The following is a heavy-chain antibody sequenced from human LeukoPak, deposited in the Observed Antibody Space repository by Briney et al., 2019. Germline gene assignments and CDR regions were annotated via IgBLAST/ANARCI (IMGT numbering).Heavy chain of an antibody. V-gene: IGHV1-2*02. CDR2: INPKSGGT. J-gene: IGHJ4*02. CDR1: GYTFTDYY. Sequence: ASVKVSCKASGYTFTDYYIHWVRQAPGQGLEWIGWINPKSGGTNYAQKFQGRVTMTRDTSINTAYMELSSLTSDDTAMYYCTRDSNNRPCDYWGQGTLVTASS. CDR3: TRDSNNRPCDY. D-gene: IGHD1/OR15-1a*01.